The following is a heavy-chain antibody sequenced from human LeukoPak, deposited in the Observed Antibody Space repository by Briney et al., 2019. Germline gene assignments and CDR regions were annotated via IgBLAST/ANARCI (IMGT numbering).Heavy chain of an antibody. CDR1: GFTFSSYS. CDR2: IIPIFGTA. Sequence: GGSLRLSCAASGFTFSSYSMNWVRQAPGKGLEWMGGIIPIFGTANYAQKFQGRVTITADESTSTAYMELSSLRSEDTAVYYCARARGYCSSTSCYLDAFDIWGQGAMVTVSS. D-gene: IGHD2-2*01. CDR3: ARARGYCSSTSCYLDAFDI. J-gene: IGHJ3*02. V-gene: IGHV1-69*01.